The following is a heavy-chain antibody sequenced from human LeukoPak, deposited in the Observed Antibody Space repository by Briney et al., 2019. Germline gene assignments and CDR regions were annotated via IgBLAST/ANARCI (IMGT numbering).Heavy chain of an antibody. CDR1: GFTFSSYA. Sequence: QPGGSLRLSCAASGFTFSSYAMHWVRQAPGKGLEWVAFIRADGSNTKYADSVKGRFTTSRDNTKNTLYLQMNSLRPEDTATYYCDCSSATCYAAGDYWGQGTLVTVSS. J-gene: IGHJ4*02. CDR3: DCSSATCYAAGDY. D-gene: IGHD2-2*01. CDR2: IRADGSNT. V-gene: IGHV3-30*02.